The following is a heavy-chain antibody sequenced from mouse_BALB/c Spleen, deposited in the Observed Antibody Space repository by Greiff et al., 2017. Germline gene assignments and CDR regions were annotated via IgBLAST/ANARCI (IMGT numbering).Heavy chain of an antibody. CDR2: ISSGSSTI. V-gene: IGHV5-17*02. D-gene: IGHD1-1*01. CDR1: GFTFSSFG. J-gene: IGHJ1*01. Sequence: EVHLVESGGGLVQPGGSRKLSCAASGFTFSSFGMHWVRQAPEKGLEWVAYISSGSSTIYYADTVKGRFTISRDNPKNTLFLQMTSLRSEDTAMYYCARAYYYGSSPWYFDVWGAGTTVTVSS. CDR3: ARAYYYGSSPWYFDV.